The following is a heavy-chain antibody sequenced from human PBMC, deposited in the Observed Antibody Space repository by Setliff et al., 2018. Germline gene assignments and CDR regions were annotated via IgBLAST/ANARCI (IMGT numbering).Heavy chain of an antibody. CDR2: IYSGDRNT. V-gene: IGHV3-23*03. CDR1: GFTFSTYA. J-gene: IGHJ4*02. D-gene: IGHD1-7*01. Sequence: GGSLRLSCAASGFTFSTYAMSWVRQAPGKGLEWVSTIYSGDRNTFYTDSVKGRFTIVSDGSKNTLLLHRTSLRAEDTAVYYCAKPPVELRWGFESWGQGTPVTVSS. CDR3: AKPPVELRWGFES.